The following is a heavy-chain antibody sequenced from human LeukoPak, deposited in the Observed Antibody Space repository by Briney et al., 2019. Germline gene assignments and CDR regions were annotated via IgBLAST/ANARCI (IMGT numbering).Heavy chain of an antibody. J-gene: IGHJ4*02. CDR3: ARDTGTYLCDY. Sequence: GGSLRLSCAASGFTFSNYDMSWVRQAPGKGLEGVSYISSSGSTIYYADSVKGRFTISRDNAKNSLYLQMNSLRAEDTAVYYCARDTGTYLCDYWGQGTLVTVSS. D-gene: IGHD1-7*01. V-gene: IGHV3-11*01. CDR2: ISSSGSTI. CDR1: GFTFSNYD.